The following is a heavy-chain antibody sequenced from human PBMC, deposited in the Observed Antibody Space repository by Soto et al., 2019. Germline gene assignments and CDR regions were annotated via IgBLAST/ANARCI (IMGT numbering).Heavy chain of an antibody. J-gene: IGHJ3*02. CDR2: IFGDGGQ. CDR3: AHRVSSAFDI. CDR1: GFSLITSGVA. Sequence: QITLKESGLTLVKPTQTLTLTCTFSGFSLITSGVAVGWIRQPPGKALECLALIFGDGGQSYSPSLRSRLTITKETSKNQVVLTMTNMDPVDTATYDCAHRVSSAFDIWGQGTMVTVSS. V-gene: IGHV2-5*02. D-gene: IGHD3-10*01.